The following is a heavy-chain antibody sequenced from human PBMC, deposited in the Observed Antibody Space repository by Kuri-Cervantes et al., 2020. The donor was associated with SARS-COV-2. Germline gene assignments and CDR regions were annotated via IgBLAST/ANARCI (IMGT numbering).Heavy chain of an antibody. CDR2: ISSSSSYI. CDR1: GFTFSSYS. D-gene: IGHD3-22*01. CDR3: ARDSSGYYRLDY. V-gene: IGHV3-21*01. Sequence: LTCAASGFTFSSYSMNWVRQAPGEGREWVSSISSSSSYIYYADSVKGRFTISRDNAKNSLYLQMNSLRAEDTAVYYCARDSSGYYRLDYWGQGTLVTVSS. J-gene: IGHJ4*02.